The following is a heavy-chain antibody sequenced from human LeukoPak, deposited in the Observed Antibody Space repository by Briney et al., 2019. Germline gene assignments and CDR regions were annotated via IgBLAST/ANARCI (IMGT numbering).Heavy chain of an antibody. J-gene: IGHJ6*03. CDR2: ISTNGGST. Sequence: GGSLGLSCAASGFTLSSYTMTWVRQAPGKGLEWVSTISTNGGSTYYADSVKGRFTISRDNSKNTLYLQMNSLRAEDTAVYYCAKGYGWEASYYYYYMDVWGKGTTVTISS. D-gene: IGHD1-26*01. CDR3: AKGYGWEASYYYYYMDV. CDR1: GFTLSSYT. V-gene: IGHV3-23*01.